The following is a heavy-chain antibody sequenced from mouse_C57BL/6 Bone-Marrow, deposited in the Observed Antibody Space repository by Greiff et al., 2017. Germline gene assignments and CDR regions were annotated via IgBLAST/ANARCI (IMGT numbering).Heavy chain of an antibody. V-gene: IGHV1-50*01. CDR1: GYTFTSYW. D-gene: IGHD1-1*01. J-gene: IGHJ4*01. CDR2: IDPSDSYT. Sequence: VQLQQPGAELVKPGASVKLSCKASGYTFTSYWMQWVKQRPGQGLEWIGEIDPSDSYTNHNQKFKGKATLTVDTSSSTAYMQLSSLTSEDSAVYYCAREVYGSSPYYAMDYWGQGTSVTVSS. CDR3: AREVYGSSPYYAMDY.